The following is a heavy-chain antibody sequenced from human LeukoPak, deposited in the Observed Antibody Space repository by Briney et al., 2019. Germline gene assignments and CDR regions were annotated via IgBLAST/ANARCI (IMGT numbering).Heavy chain of an antibody. V-gene: IGHV4-4*07. Sequence: PSGTLSLTCTVSGGSISSYYWSWIRQPAGKGLEWIGRIYASGSTNSNPSLKSRVTMSVDTSKNQFSLKLSSVTAADTAVYYCARVTIFGVVTPNYYFDYWGQGTLVTVSS. CDR2: IYASGST. CDR3: ARVTIFGVVTPNYYFDY. CDR1: GGSISSYY. J-gene: IGHJ4*02. D-gene: IGHD3-3*01.